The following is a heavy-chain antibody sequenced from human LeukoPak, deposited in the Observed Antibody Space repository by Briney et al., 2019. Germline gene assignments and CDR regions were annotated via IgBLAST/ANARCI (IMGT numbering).Heavy chain of an antibody. CDR2: ISGSGGST. D-gene: IGHD6-19*01. CDR3: AKDPVKEQWLVPYYYYYGMDV. Sequence: GGSLRLSCAVSGFTFSSYAMSWVRQAPGKGLEWVSAISGSGGSTYYADSVKGRFTISRDNSKNTLYLQMNSLRAEDTAVYYCAKDPVKEQWLVPYYYYYGMDVWGQGTTVTVSS. V-gene: IGHV3-23*01. J-gene: IGHJ6*02. CDR1: GFTFSSYA.